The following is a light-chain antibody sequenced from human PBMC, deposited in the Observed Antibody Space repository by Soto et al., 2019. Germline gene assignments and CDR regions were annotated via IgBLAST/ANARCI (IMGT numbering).Light chain of an antibody. CDR1: QSIRNS. CDR2: TTS. V-gene: IGKV1-39*01. Sequence: DIQMTQSPSSLSASVGDRVTITCRASQSIRNSLNWYQQKPGKAPDLLIYTTSSLQSGVPARFIGSGSGTDFTLTISSLQPEDFATYYCQQSYSTPPTFGGWTIVEIK. J-gene: IGKJ4*01. CDR3: QQSYSTPPT.